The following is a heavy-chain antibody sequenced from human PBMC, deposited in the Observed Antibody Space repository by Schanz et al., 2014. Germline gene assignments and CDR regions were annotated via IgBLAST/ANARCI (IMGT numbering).Heavy chain of an antibody. CDR3: AKDHPNNGWHGFDA. CDR2: ISSSSSYI. V-gene: IGHV3-21*04. D-gene: IGHD6-19*01. Sequence: VQLVESGGRLVKPGGSLRLSCAASGFTFSGYSMTWVRQAPGKWLEWVASISSSSSYISYADSVKGRFTISRDLSSNTVYLQMNSLRADDSAIYYCAKDHPNNGWHGFDAWGQGSQVTVSS. CDR1: GFTFSGYS. J-gene: IGHJ4*02.